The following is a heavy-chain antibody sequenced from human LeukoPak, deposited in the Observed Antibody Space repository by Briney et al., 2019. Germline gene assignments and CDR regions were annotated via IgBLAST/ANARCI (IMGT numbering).Heavy chain of an antibody. CDR3: ARGGIVANDY. J-gene: IGHJ4*02. Sequence: PGGPLRLSCAASGFTFSSYSMNWVRQAPGKGLEWVSSISSSSSYIYYADSVKGRFTISRDNAKNSLYLQMNSLRAEDTAVYYCARGGIVANDYWGQGTLVTVSS. V-gene: IGHV3-21*01. D-gene: IGHD1-26*01. CDR2: ISSSSSYI. CDR1: GFTFSSYS.